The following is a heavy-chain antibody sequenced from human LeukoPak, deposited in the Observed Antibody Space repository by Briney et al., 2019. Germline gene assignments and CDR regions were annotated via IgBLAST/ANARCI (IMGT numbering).Heavy chain of an antibody. V-gene: IGHV3-53*01. CDR1: GFTVSSNY. CDR3: ARDGASSGYFDY. Sequence: GGSLRLSCAASGFTVSSNYMNWVRQAPGKGLEWVSIIYSGGGTYYADSVKGRFTISRDNSKNTLYLQMNSLRAEDTAVYYCARDGASSGYFDYWGQGTLVTVSS. D-gene: IGHD3-22*01. CDR2: IYSGGGT. J-gene: IGHJ4*02.